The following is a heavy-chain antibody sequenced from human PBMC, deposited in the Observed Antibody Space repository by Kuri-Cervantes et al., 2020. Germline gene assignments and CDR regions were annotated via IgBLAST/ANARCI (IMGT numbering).Heavy chain of an antibody. CDR3: ARDPQHDYYGSGSYYSGYYYYGMDV. CDR2: ISSSSSTI. Sequence: GESLKISCAASGSTFSSYSMNWVRQAPGKGLEWVSYISSSSSTIYYADSVKGRFTISRDNSKNTLYLQMNSLRAEDTAVYYCARDPQHDYYGSGSYYSGYYYYGMDVWGQGTTVTVSS. V-gene: IGHV3-48*01. D-gene: IGHD3-10*01. CDR1: GSTFSSYS. J-gene: IGHJ6*02.